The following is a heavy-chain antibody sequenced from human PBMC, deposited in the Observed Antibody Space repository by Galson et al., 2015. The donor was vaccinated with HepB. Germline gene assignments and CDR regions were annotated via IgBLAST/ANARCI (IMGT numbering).Heavy chain of an antibody. CDR2: ISYDGSSK. CDR1: GFTFSSYA. CDR3: ARGKASYGYFLGDNFDF. Sequence: ALRLSCAASGFTFSSYAMHWVRQAPGKGLEWVAVISYDGSSKYYADSVKGRFTISRDNSKNTLYLQMNSLRAEDTAVYYCARGKASYGYFLGDNFDFWGQGTLVTVSS. V-gene: IGHV3-30-3*01. D-gene: IGHD5-18*01. J-gene: IGHJ4*02.